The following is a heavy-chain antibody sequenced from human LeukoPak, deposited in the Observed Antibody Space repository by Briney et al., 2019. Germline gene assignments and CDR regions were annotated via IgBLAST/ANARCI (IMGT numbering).Heavy chain of an antibody. J-gene: IGHJ3*02. V-gene: IGHV4-4*07. CDR2: SYTTGTA. CDR1: GGSIGPYY. CDR3: ARDHSSSSWMDAFEI. Sequence: SETLSLTCRLSGGSIGPYYWSWIRQAAGKGPEWIGRSYTTGTADYNPSLKGRVFLSVDTSMNQFSLKVASVAAADTAVYYCARDHSSSSWMDAFEIWGPGMKVIVSS. D-gene: IGHD6-6*01.